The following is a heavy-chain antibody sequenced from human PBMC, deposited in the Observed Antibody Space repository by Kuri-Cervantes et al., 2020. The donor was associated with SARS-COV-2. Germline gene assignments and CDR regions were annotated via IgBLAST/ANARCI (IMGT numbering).Heavy chain of an antibody. D-gene: IGHD1-7*01. CDR3: AREGVTGTTYYYYYGMDV. CDR2: ISSSSSTI. V-gene: IGHV3-48*02. CDR1: GFTFSSYS. J-gene: IGHJ6*02. Sequence: GGSLKISCAASGFTFSSYSMNWVRQAPGKGLEWVSYISSSSSTIYYADSVKGRFTISRDNAKNSLYLQMNSLRDEDTAVYYCAREGVTGTTYYYYYGMDVWGQGTTVTVSS.